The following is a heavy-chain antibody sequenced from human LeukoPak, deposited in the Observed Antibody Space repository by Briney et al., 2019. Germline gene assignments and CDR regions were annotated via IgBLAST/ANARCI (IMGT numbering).Heavy chain of an antibody. CDR3: AKLMAGYSSSWYGDYYYYYGMDV. J-gene: IGHJ6*02. V-gene: IGHV3-23*01. D-gene: IGHD6-13*01. CDR2: ISGSGGST. CDR1: GFTFSSYA. Sequence: GRSLRLSCAASGFTFSSYAMSWVRQAPGKGLEGVSAISGSGGSTYYADSVKGRFTISRDNSKTTLYLQMNSLRAEDTAVYYCAKLMAGYSSSWYGDYYYYYGMDVWGQGTTVTVSS.